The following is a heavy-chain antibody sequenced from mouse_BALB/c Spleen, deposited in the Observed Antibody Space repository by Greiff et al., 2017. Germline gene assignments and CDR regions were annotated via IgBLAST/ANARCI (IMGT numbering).Heavy chain of an antibody. V-gene: IGHV6-6*02. D-gene: IGHD1-1*02. J-gene: IGHJ2*01. CDR1: GFTFSNYW. Sequence: EVQVVESGGGLVQPGGSMKLSCVASGFTFSNYWMNWVRQSPEKGLEWVAEIRLKSNNYATHYAESVKGRFTISRDDSKSSVYLQMNNLRAEDTGIYYCTRGSPYYFDYWGQGTTLTVSS. CDR3: TRGSPYYFDY. CDR2: IRLKSNNYAT.